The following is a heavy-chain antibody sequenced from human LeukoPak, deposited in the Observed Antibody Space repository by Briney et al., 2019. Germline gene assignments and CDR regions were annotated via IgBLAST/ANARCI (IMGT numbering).Heavy chain of an antibody. CDR2: VYKSGGT. Sequence: SETLSLTCTVSGGSISTYSWNWIRQPPGQGLEWIGYVYKSGGTYNNPSLRSRVAISMDTSNSQFSLRLTSVTAADTAVYYCARDAGGTWFDPWGQGILMTVFS. J-gene: IGHJ5*02. CDR3: ARDAGGTWFDP. CDR1: GGSISTYS. V-gene: IGHV4-59*01.